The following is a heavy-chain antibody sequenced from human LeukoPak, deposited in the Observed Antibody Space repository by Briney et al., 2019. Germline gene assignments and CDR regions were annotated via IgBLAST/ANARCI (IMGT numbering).Heavy chain of an antibody. Sequence: GRSLRLSCAASGLTFSNYWMTWVRQAPGEGLEWVADIKQDGSEKLYVKSVRGRFTISRDNAKMSLFLQKNSLRAEDTAVYYCARDNGVVHGVYYMDVWGKGTTVTVS. J-gene: IGHJ6*03. D-gene: IGHD3-3*01. V-gene: IGHV3-7*01. CDR2: IKQDGSEK. CDR1: GLTFSNYW. CDR3: ARDNGVVHGVYYMDV.